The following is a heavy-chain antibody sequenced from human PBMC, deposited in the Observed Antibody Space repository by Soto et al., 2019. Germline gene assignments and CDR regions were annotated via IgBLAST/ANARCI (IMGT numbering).Heavy chain of an antibody. D-gene: IGHD3-22*01. V-gene: IGHV1-18*04. CDR1: GYSFLSYG. J-gene: IGHJ3*02. CDR3: ARSWRVNYYDSSGYSTVGAFDI. Sequence: VKVSCKASGYSFLSYGIGWVRQAPGQGLEWMGWISPYNGHTNYAQRLQGRVTMTTETPTTTAYMELRSLRSDDTAVYYCARSWRVNYYDSSGYSTVGAFDIWGQGTMVTVSS. CDR2: ISPYNGHT.